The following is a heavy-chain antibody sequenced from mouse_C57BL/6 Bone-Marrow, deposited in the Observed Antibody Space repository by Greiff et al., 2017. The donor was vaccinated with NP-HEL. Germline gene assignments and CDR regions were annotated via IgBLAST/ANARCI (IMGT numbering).Heavy chain of an antibody. V-gene: IGHV1-81*01. CDR3: ARGYYGSSLNYYAMDY. CDR2: IYPRRGNT. Sequence: QVQLQQSGAELARPGASVKLSCKASGYTFTSYGISWVKQRTGQGLEWIGEIYPRRGNTYYNEKFKGKAALTADKSSSTAYMELRSLTSEDSAVYFCARGYYGSSLNYYAMDYWGQGTSVTVSS. CDR1: GYTFTSYG. D-gene: IGHD1-1*01. J-gene: IGHJ4*01.